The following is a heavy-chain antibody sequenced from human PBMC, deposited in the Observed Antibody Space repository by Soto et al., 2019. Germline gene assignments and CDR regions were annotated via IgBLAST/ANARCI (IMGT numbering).Heavy chain of an antibody. D-gene: IGHD6-19*01. CDR2: VIPIFGLA. Sequence: SVKVSCKASGGTFSSYAISWVRQAPGQGLEWMGGVIPIFGLANYAQKFQGRVTITADESTSTAYMEPTSQRSENTAVYYCARTQPRAYSSDWYPLARGGNSYTWFDPWGQGTLVTVSS. V-gene: IGHV1-69*13. CDR1: GGTFSSYA. J-gene: IGHJ5*02. CDR3: ARTQPRAYSSDWYPLARGGNSYTWFDP.